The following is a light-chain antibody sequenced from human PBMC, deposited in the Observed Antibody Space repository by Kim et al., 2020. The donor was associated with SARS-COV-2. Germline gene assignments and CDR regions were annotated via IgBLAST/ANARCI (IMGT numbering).Light chain of an antibody. CDR2: DAS. CDR3: QQYDNLPIT. CDR1: QDISKY. Sequence: DIQMTQSPSSLSASLGDRVTITCQASQDISKYVSWSQHKPGKAPNLLIYDASNLETGVPSRFSGSGSGTDFSLTISSLQPEDIATYYCQQYDNLPITFGQGTRLEIK. J-gene: IGKJ5*01. V-gene: IGKV1-33*01.